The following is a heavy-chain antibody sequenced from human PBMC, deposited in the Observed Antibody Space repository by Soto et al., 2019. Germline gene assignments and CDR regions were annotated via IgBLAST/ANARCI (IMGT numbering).Heavy chain of an antibody. D-gene: IGHD6-19*01. Sequence: RGSLRLSCVGSGFTFSNYWMHWVRQSPGKGLEWVSRVKSAGSSTSYADSVKGRFTISRDNAKNTLYLQMNSLRADDTAVYYCAGGLITVAGTRKYWGPGALVTVSS. J-gene: IGHJ4*02. V-gene: IGHV3-74*01. CDR3: AGGLITVAGTRKY. CDR1: GFTFSNYW. CDR2: VKSAGSST.